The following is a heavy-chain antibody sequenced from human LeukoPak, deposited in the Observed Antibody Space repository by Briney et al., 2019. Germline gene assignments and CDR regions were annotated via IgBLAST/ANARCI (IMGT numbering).Heavy chain of an antibody. J-gene: IGHJ4*02. Sequence: GGSLRLSCVASGFTFSSYGMNWVRQAPGKGLEWVSSFTSRSGTIYYADSVKGRFTISRDNAKNSLFLQMTSLRVEDTAVYYCARESSGIAATDKIDFWGQGTLVTVSS. D-gene: IGHD6-13*01. CDR3: ARESSGIAATDKIDF. CDR1: GFTFSSYG. CDR2: FTSRSGTI. V-gene: IGHV3-21*01.